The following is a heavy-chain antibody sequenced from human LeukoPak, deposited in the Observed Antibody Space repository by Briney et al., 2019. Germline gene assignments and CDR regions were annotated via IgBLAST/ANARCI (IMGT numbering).Heavy chain of an antibody. CDR3: ASYCSSTSCYGGGAY. CDR1: GGSISSYY. D-gene: IGHD2-2*01. Sequence: SETLSLTCTVSGGSISSYYWSWIRQPPGKGLEWIGYIYYSGSTNYDPSLKSRVTIPVDTSKNQFSLKLSSVTAADTAVYYCASYCSSTSCYGGGAYWGQGTLVTVSS. J-gene: IGHJ4*02. CDR2: IYYSGST. V-gene: IGHV4-59*08.